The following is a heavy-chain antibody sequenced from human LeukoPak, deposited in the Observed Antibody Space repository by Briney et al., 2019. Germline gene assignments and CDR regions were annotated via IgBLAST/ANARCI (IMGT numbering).Heavy chain of an antibody. CDR1: GFIFSKVW. CDR2: IKSKSDGGTT. V-gene: IGHV3-15*01. Sequence: GGSLRLSCSASGFIFSKVWMTWVRQAPGKGLEWVGRIKSKSDGGTTDFAAPVRGRFTISRDDSKSTLTLQMNSLQSEDTAVYFCATEGAFYDILTADYRGYLDSWGQGTLVTVSS. D-gene: IGHD3-9*01. J-gene: IGHJ4*02. CDR3: ATEGAFYDILTADYRGYLDS.